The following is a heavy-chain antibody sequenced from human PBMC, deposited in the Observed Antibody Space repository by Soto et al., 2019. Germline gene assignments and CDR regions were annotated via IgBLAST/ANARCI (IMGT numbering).Heavy chain of an antibody. CDR1: GFTFSSYS. Sequence: GGSLRLSCAASGFTFSSYSMNWVRQAPGKGLEWVSSISSSSSYIYYADSVKGRFTISRDNAKNSLYLQMNSLRAEDTAVYYCARARNYDILTGYYPFDYWGQGTLVTVSS. D-gene: IGHD3-9*01. V-gene: IGHV3-21*01. CDR3: ARARNYDILTGYYPFDY. CDR2: ISSSSSYI. J-gene: IGHJ4*02.